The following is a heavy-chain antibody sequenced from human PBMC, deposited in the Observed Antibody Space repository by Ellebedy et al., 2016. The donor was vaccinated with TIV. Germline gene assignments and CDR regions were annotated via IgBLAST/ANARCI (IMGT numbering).Heavy chain of an antibody. CDR2: IYPGDSDT. J-gene: IGHJ4*02. CDR3: ARVGEVAATPCSY. CDR1: GYSFTTYW. V-gene: IGHV5-51*01. D-gene: IGHD2-15*01. Sequence: GESLKISCKGSGYSFTTYWIGWVRQMSGKGLEWMGIIYPGDSDTSYSPSFQGQVTSSADKSISTAYLQWSSLKASDTAMYYCARVGEVAATPCSYWGQGTLVTVSS.